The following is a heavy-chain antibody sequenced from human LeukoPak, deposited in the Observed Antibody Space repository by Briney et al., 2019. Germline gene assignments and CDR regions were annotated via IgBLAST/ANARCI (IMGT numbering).Heavy chain of an antibody. CDR3: ARQGYGSGSYYKGFRWFDP. D-gene: IGHD3-10*01. V-gene: IGHV4-4*07. CDR1: GGSISSYY. Sequence: SETLSLTCTVSGGSISSYYWTWIRQPAGKGLEWIGRIYNSGSTHYNPSLKSRVTISVDTSKNQFSLKLSSVTAADTAVYYCARQGYGSGSYYKGFRWFDPWGQGTLVTVSS. J-gene: IGHJ5*02. CDR2: IYNSGST.